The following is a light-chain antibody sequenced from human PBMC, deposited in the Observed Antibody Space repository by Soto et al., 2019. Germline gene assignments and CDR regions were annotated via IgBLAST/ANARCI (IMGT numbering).Light chain of an antibody. CDR1: NIGSKS. CDR3: QVWDSSSDHPVV. Sequence: VLTQPPSVSVAPGKTARITCGGNNIGSKSVHWYQQKPGQAPVLVIYYDSDRPSGIPERFSGSNSGNTATLTISRVEAGDEADYYCQVWDSSSDHPVVFGGGTKLTVL. V-gene: IGLV3-21*04. CDR2: YDS. J-gene: IGLJ2*01.